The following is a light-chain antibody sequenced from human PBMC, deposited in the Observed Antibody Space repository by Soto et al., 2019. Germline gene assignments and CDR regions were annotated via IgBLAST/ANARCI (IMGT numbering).Light chain of an antibody. CDR1: SSDVGGYNY. CDR3: SSYTSSSTRLYV. J-gene: IGLJ1*01. CDR2: DVS. V-gene: IGLV2-14*01. Sequence: QSVLTQPASVSGSPGQSITISCTGTSSDVGGYNYVSWYQQHPGKAPKLMIYDVSNRPSGVSNRFSGSKSGNTASLTISGLQAEDEADYYCSSYTSSSTRLYVFGTGTKVTV.